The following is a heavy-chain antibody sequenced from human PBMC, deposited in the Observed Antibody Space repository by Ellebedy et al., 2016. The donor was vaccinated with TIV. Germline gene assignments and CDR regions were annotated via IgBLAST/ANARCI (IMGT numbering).Heavy chain of an antibody. J-gene: IGHJ6*02. CDR1: GFTFTDFH. Sequence: GESLKISCAASGFTFTDFHMHWVRQAPCTGLEWVAVIWFDGSLTFSADSVKGRFTLSRDNSRNMLYLQMDNLRVEDTALYYCARELLGGQGDMDVWGQGTTVTVSS. V-gene: IGHV3-33*01. CDR3: ARELLGGQGDMDV. D-gene: IGHD1-26*01. CDR2: IWFDGSLT.